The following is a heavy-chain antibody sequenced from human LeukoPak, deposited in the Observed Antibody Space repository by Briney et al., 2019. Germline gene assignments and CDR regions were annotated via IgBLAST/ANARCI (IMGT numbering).Heavy chain of an antibody. Sequence: ASVKVSCKASGGTFSSYAISWVRQAPGQGLEWMGGIIPIFGTANYAQKFQGRVTITTDESTSTAYMELSSLRSEDTAVYYCAVQGRYWSGGSCYYFDYWGQGTLVTVSS. V-gene: IGHV1-69*05. CDR1: GGTFSSYA. CDR2: IIPIFGTA. D-gene: IGHD2-15*01. J-gene: IGHJ4*02. CDR3: AVQGRYWSGGSCYYFDY.